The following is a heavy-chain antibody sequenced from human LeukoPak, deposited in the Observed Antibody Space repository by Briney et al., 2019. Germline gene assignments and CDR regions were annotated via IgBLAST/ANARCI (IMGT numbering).Heavy chain of an antibody. CDR1: GFTFSGYA. J-gene: IGHJ6*03. Sequence: PGGSLRLSCAASGFTFSGYAMSWVRQAPGKGLGWVSAISGSGGSTYYADSVKGRFTISRDNSKNTLYLQMNSLRAEDTAVYYCAKVWFGDWYYYYYMDVWGKGTTVTVSS. D-gene: IGHD3-10*01. CDR3: AKVWFGDWYYYYYMDV. CDR2: ISGSGGST. V-gene: IGHV3-23*01.